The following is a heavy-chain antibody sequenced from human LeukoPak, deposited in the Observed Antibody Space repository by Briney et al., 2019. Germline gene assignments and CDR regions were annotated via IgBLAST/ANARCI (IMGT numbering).Heavy chain of an antibody. V-gene: IGHV3-30-3*01. D-gene: IGHD1-26*01. J-gene: IGHJ4*02. Sequence: PGGSLRLSCAASGFTFSSYAMHWVRQAPGKGLEWVAVISYDGSNKYYADSVKGRFTISRDNSKNTLYLQMNSLRAEDTAVYYCARATTEGSSRLINYFDYWGQGTLVTVSS. CDR1: GFTFSSYA. CDR3: ARATTEGSSRLINYFDY. CDR2: ISYDGSNK.